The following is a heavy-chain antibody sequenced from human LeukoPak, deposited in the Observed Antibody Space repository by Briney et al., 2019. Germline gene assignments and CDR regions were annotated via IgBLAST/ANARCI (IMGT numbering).Heavy chain of an antibody. CDR2: INQEGSER. CDR1: GFIFSSYW. Sequence: QSGGSLRLSCEVSGFIFSSYWMRWVRQAPGKGLEWVGNINQEGSERNHGDSVNGRFTISRDNAENSLYLQMNSLRAEDTAVYYCATTRIADYYMDVWGKGTTVTISS. V-gene: IGHV3-7*01. J-gene: IGHJ6*03. D-gene: IGHD6-13*01. CDR3: ATTRIADYYMDV.